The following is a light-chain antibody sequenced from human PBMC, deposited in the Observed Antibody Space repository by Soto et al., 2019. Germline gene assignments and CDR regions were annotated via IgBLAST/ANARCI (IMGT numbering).Light chain of an antibody. CDR3: QKYSSVPV. Sequence: DIQMTQSPTSLSASVGDRVTITCRASQDIRNFVARYQQKPGKAPKLLSYAASTLQSGVPSRFSGSGSGTDFTLTINSLQPEDVATYSCQKYSSVPVFGPGTKVEIK. V-gene: IGKV1-27*01. CDR1: QDIRNF. J-gene: IGKJ3*01. CDR2: AAS.